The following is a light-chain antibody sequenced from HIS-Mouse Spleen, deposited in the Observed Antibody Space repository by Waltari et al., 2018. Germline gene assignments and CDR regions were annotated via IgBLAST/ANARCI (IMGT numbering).Light chain of an antibody. CDR3: QQYNSYSSIT. Sequence: DIQMTQSPSTLSASVGDRVTITCRASQSISSWLAWYQQKPGKAPKLLIYKASSLESGVPSRFSGSGSGTEFTLTISSLQPDDCATYYCQQYNSYSSITFGQGTRLEIK. J-gene: IGKJ5*01. CDR1: QSISSW. CDR2: KAS. V-gene: IGKV1-5*03.